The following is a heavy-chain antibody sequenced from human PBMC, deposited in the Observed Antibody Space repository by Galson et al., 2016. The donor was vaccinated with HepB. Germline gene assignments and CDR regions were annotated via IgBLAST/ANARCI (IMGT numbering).Heavy chain of an antibody. CDR2: IGEDGGET. CDR3: TRDASGWSAY. V-gene: IGHV3-7*04. J-gene: IGHJ4*02. D-gene: IGHD6-19*01. CDR1: GFTFTTYW. Sequence: SLRLSCAASGFTFTTYWMGWVRQTPGKGLEWVANIGEDGGETYYVDSVKGRFTISRDNAKNSLYLQMNSLRAEDSAVYYCTRDASGWSAYRGQGTLVTVSS.